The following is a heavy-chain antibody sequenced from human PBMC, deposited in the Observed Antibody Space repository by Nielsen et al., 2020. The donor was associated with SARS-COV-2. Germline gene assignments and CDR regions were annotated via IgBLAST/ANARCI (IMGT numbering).Heavy chain of an antibody. V-gene: IGHV3-21*01. J-gene: IGHJ3*02. CDR3: AREEGGSGWSFDENDAFDI. D-gene: IGHD6-19*01. CDR1: GFTFSSYS. Sequence: GGSLRLSCAASGFTFSSYSMNWVRQAPGKGLEWVSSISSSSSYIYYADSVKGRFTISRDNAKNSLYLQMNSLRAEDTAVYYCAREEGGSGWSFDENDAFDIWGQGTMVTVSS. CDR2: ISSSSSYI.